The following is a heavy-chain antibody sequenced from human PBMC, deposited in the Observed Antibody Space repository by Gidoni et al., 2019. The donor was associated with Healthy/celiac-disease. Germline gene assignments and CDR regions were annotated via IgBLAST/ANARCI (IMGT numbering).Heavy chain of an antibody. Sequence: QVQLQESGPGLVKPSGTLSLTCAVSGGSISGSNWWRWVRPPPGKGLEWVGEIYHSGGTNYNPSLKSRVTISVDKSKNQFSLKLSSVTAADTAVYYCARAYYYDSSGYYGMDVWGQGTTVTVSS. J-gene: IGHJ6*02. D-gene: IGHD3-22*01. CDR1: GGSISGSNW. CDR3: ARAYYYDSSGYYGMDV. V-gene: IGHV4-4*02. CDR2: IYHSGGT.